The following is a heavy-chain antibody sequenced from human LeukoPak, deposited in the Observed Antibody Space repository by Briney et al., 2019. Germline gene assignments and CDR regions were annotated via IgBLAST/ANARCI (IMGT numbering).Heavy chain of an antibody. CDR2: IYYSGST. V-gene: IGHV4-59*01. D-gene: IGHD5-18*01. Sequence: SETLSLTCTVSGDSISSLFLSWIRQPPGKGLEWIGYIYYSGSTNYNPSLKSRVTISVDTSKNQFSLKLTSVTAADTAVYYCARTTEGGYTYGYFYYYYMDVWGKGTTVTISS. CDR1: GDSISSLF. J-gene: IGHJ6*03. CDR3: ARTTEGGYTYGYFYYYYMDV.